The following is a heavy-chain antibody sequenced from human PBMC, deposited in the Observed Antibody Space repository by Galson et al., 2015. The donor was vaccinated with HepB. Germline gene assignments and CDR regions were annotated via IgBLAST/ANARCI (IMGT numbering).Heavy chain of an antibody. J-gene: IGHJ4*02. CDR1: GYTFTNYD. Sequence: SVKVSCKASGYTFTNYDINWVRQATGQGLEWMGWMNPNSGNTGHAQKFQGRVTMTRDTSITTAYMELSSLKSDDTAVYYCARGDLNEGFGVWGQGTLVTVSS. V-gene: IGHV1-8*01. CDR2: MNPNSGNT. D-gene: IGHD2-8*01. CDR3: ARGDLNEGFGV.